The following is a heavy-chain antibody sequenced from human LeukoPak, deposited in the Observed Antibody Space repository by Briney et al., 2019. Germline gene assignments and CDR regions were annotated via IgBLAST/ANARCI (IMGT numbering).Heavy chain of an antibody. CDR2: ISSSSSYI. D-gene: IGHD6-19*01. Sequence: GGSLRLSCAASGFTFSSYSMNWVRQAPGKGLEWVSSISSSSSYIYYADSVKGRFTISRDNAKNSLYLQMNSLRAEDTAVYYCARADRSGLPGYGMDVWGQGTTVTVSS. CDR1: GFTFSSYS. CDR3: ARADRSGLPGYGMDV. J-gene: IGHJ6*02. V-gene: IGHV3-21*01.